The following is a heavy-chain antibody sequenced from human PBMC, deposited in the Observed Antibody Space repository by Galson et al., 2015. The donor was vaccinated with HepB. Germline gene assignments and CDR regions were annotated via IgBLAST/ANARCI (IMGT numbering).Heavy chain of an antibody. CDR3: ASVVPQLGTPYGMDV. CDR2: INPSGGST. CDR1: GYTFTSYY. J-gene: IGHJ6*02. V-gene: IGHV1-46*01. Sequence: SVKVSCKASGYTFTSYYMHWVRQAPGQGLEWMGIINPSGGSTSYAQKFQGRVTMTRDTSTSTVYMELSSLRSEDTAVYYCASVVPQLGTPYGMDVWGQGTTVTVSS. D-gene: IGHD5-18*01.